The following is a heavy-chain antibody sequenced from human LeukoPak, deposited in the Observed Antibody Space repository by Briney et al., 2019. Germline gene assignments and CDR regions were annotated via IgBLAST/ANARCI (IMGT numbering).Heavy chain of an antibody. CDR1: GFTFSSYW. V-gene: IGHV3-7*01. D-gene: IGHD1-26*01. J-gene: IGHJ4*02. CDR3: AGHLGAWRYFDY. Sequence: GGSLRLSCAASGFTFSSYWMSWVRQAPGKGLEWVANIKQDGSEKYYVDSVKGRFTISRDNSKSTLYLQMNILRAEDTAVYYCAGHLGAWRYFDYWGQGTLVTVSS. CDR2: IKQDGSEK.